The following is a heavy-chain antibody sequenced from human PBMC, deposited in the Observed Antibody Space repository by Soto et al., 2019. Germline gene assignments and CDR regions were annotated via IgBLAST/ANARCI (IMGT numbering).Heavy chain of an antibody. Sequence: GGSLRLSCAASEFTFSSYAMSWVRQAPGKGLEWVAAIFGGGGTTYYADAVKGRFTISRDNFKNTLYLQMNSLRAEDTAAYYCAKDILGAPAAMRHFDDWGQGTPVTVSS. CDR2: IFGGGGTT. J-gene: IGHJ4*02. CDR3: AKDILGAPAAMRHFDD. D-gene: IGHD2-2*01. CDR1: EFTFSSYA. V-gene: IGHV3-23*01.